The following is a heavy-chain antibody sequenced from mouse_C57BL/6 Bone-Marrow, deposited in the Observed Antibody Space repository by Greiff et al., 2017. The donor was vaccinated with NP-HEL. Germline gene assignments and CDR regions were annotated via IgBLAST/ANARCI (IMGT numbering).Heavy chain of an antibody. J-gene: IGHJ3*01. Sequence: QVQLQQPGAELVKPGASVKLSCKASGYTFTSYWMHWVKQRPGQGLEWIGMIHPNSGSTNYNEKFKSKATLTVDKSSSTDYMQLSSLTSEDSAVDYCARQHRLAWFAYGGQGTLVTVSA. CDR2: IHPNSGST. V-gene: IGHV1-64*01. D-gene: IGHD3-2*02. CDR1: GYTFTSYW. CDR3: ARQHRLAWFAY.